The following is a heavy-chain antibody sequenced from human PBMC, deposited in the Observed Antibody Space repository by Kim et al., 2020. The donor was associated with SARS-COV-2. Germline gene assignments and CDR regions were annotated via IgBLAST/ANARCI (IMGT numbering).Heavy chain of an antibody. CDR3: AREYCSGGSCYDAFDI. Sequence: SVKCRFTISRDNAKNSLYLQMNTLRAEDTAVYYCAREYCSGGSCYDAFDIWGQGTMVTVSS. D-gene: IGHD2-15*01. J-gene: IGHJ3*02. V-gene: IGHV3-48*03.